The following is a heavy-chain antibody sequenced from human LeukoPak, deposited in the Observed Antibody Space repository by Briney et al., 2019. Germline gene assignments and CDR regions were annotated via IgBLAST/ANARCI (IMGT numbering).Heavy chain of an antibody. CDR2: ISYDGSNK. Sequence: GGSLRLSCAASGFTFSSYGMHWVRQAPGKGLEWVAVISYDGSNKYYADSVKGRFTISRDNSENTLYLQMNSLRAEDTAVYYCAKDYGSGSYYYWGQGTLVTVSS. CDR1: GFTFSSYG. J-gene: IGHJ4*02. D-gene: IGHD3-10*01. CDR3: AKDYGSGSYYY. V-gene: IGHV3-30*18.